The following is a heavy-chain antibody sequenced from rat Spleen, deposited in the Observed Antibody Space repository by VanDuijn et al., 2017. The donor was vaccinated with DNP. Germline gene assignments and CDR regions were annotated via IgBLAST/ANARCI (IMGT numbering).Heavy chain of an antibody. Sequence: EVQLVESGGGPVQPGRSLKLSCVASGFIFSNYWMTWIRQAPGKGLEWVASISNTGDNTYYSDSVKGRFTVSRDTTKNTHYLQMDSLRSEDTATYYCVRRGLGPFDYWGQGVLVTVSS. CDR1: GFIFSNYW. V-gene: IGHV5-31*01. CDR2: ISNTGDNT. J-gene: IGHJ2*01. CDR3: VRRGLGPFDY. D-gene: IGHD5-1*01.